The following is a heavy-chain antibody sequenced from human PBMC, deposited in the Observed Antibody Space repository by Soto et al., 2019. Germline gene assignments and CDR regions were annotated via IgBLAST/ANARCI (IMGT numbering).Heavy chain of an antibody. D-gene: IGHD6-19*01. CDR2: IYPGDSDT. J-gene: IGHJ4*02. CDR3: ARPLDTSGWNDY. Sequence: GESLKISCKGSGYSFTSYWIGWVRQMPGKGLEWMGIIYPGDSDTRYSPSFEGQVTISADKAISTAYLQWSSLKASDTATYYCARPLDTSGWNDYWGQGTLVTVSS. CDR1: GYSFTSYW. V-gene: IGHV5-51*01.